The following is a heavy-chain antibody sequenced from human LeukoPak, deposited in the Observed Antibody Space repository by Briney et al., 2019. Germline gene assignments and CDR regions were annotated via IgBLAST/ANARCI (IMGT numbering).Heavy chain of an antibody. CDR1: GYSFTTYW. V-gene: IGHV5-51*01. CDR2: IYPGDSET. Sequence: GESLKISCKGSGYSFTTYWIGWVRQMPGKGLEWMGSIYPGDSETIYSPSFQGQVTISADKSITTAYLQWSSLKASDTAMYYFARSIYCFGRSSTSQNYYYMDVWGKGTTVTVSS. J-gene: IGHJ6*03. D-gene: IGHD2-2*01. CDR3: ARSIYCFGRSSTSQNYYYMDV.